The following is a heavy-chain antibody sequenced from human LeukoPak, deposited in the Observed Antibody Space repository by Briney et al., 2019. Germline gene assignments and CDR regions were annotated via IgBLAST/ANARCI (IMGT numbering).Heavy chain of an antibody. CDR1: GGSISSGVSY. J-gene: IGHJ5*02. CDR3: ARGHCSTTSCYTDWFDP. V-gene: IGHV4-31*03. D-gene: IGHD2-2*01. Sequence: PSQTLSLTCTVSGGSISSGVSYWTWIRQHPGKGLEWIGYIYYSGSTYYNPSLKSRVTISVDTSKKQFSLNLSSVTAADTAAYYCARGHCSTTSCYTDWFDPWGQGTMVTVSS. CDR2: IYYSGST.